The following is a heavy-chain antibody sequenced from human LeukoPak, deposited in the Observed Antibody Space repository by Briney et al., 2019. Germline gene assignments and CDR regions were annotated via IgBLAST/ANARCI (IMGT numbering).Heavy chain of an antibody. J-gene: IGHJ4*02. V-gene: IGHV3-7*01. D-gene: IGHD6-19*01. CDR2: IKQGGSQK. Sequence: GGSLRLSCVASGFSFSNYWMSWVRQAPGEGVEWVANIKQGGSQKNYVDSVKGRFTISRDNAKNSLYLQMNSLRAEDTAVYYCASDRFSSGDFWGQGTLVAVSS. CDR3: ASDRFSSGDF. CDR1: GFSFSNYW.